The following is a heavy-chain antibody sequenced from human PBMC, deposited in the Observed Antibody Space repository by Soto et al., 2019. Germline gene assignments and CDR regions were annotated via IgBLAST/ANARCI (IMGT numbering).Heavy chain of an antibody. V-gene: IGHV3-48*03. Sequence: VGSLSLFCAVSGFSVSDYEMNWVRQAPGKGLEWVSYINSGGSSIKYSDSVKGRFTMSRDNDRNSRFLQMDSLTDEGTAVYYCERENYVDAFDFGRQVTLITVSS. J-gene: IGHJ5*01. D-gene: IGHD3-10*02. CDR2: INSGGSSI. CDR1: GFSVSDYE. CDR3: ERENYVDAFDF.